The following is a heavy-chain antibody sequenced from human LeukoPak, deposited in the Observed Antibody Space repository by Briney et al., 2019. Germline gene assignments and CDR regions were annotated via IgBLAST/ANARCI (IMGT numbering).Heavy chain of an antibody. V-gene: IGHV4-38-2*02. Sequence: SETLSLTCTVSGYSISSGHYWGWIRQPPGKGLEWIGSIYYSGSTYYNPSLKSRVTISVDTSKNQFSLKLSSVTAADTAVYYCARRVVVPAAIPTWGQGTLVTVSS. D-gene: IGHD2-2*01. CDR1: GYSISSGHY. J-gene: IGHJ5*02. CDR3: ARRVVVPAAIPT. CDR2: IYYSGST.